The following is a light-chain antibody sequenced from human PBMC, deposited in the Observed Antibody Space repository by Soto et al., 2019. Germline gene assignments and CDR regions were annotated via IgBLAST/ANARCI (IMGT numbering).Light chain of an antibody. CDR1: QTISSW. V-gene: IGKV1-5*03. CDR3: QQDNSYSEA. J-gene: IGKJ1*01. CDR2: KAS. Sequence: DIQMTQSPSTLSGSVGDRVTITCRASQTISSWLAWFQQKPGKAPKLLIYKASALKSGVPSRFSGSGSGTEFTLTISSVQADDVVTYYCQQDNSYSEAFGQGTKVDIK.